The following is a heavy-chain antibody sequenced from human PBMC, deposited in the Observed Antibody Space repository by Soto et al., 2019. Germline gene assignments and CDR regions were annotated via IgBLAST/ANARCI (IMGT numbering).Heavy chain of an antibody. D-gene: IGHD2-15*01. CDR1: GFTFSSYA. V-gene: IGHV3-23*01. CDR2: ISGSGGST. CDR3: SKDPGNRGRGPINWFDS. Sequence: PGGSLRLSCAASGFTFSSYAMSWVRQAPGKGLEWVSAISGSGGSTYYADSVKGRFTISRDNSKNTLYLQMNSLRAEDTAVYYCSKDPGNRGRGPINWFDSWGQGTLVTV. J-gene: IGHJ5*01.